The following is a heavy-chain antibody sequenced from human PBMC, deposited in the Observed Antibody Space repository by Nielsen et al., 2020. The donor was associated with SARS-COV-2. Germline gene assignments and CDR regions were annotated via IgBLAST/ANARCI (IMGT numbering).Heavy chain of an antibody. CDR1: GYTFTNND. V-gene: IGHV1-18*04. D-gene: IGHD5-18*01. CDR2: ISGYNGDT. CDR3: GKEGDTYGVRNFDY. Sequence: ASVKVSCKASGYTFTNNDITWVRQAPGQGREWMGWISGYNGDTKYAQKFQGRVTMTTDTSTSTAYMELRSLRSDDTAMYYCGKEGDTYGVRNFDYWGQGIMVTVSS. J-gene: IGHJ4*02.